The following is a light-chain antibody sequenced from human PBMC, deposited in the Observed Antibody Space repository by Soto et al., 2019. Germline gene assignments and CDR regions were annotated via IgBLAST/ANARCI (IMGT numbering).Light chain of an antibody. CDR1: QSINSRY. CDR3: QQFGSSSGFT. V-gene: IGKV3-20*01. J-gene: IGKJ3*01. CDR2: GAS. Sequence: EIVLTQSPGTLSLSPGERATLSCRASQSINSRYLAWYQQKPGQAPRHLIYGASSRATGIPDRFSGSGSGTDFTLTLSRVEPEEFAVYYCQQFGSSSGFTFGPGTKVDIK.